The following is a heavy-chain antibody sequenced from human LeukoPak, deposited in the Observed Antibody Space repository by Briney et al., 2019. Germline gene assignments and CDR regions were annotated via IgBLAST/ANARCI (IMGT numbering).Heavy chain of an antibody. CDR2: ISGSGGST. Sequence: QPGGSLRLSCAASGFTFSSYAMSWVRQAPGKGLEWVAAISGSGGSTYYADSVKGRFTISRDNSKNTLYLQMNSLRAEDAAVYYCAQDLDGGRSGWYYFDYWGQGTLVTVSS. CDR1: GFTFSSYA. D-gene: IGHD6-19*01. CDR3: AQDLDGGRSGWYYFDY. J-gene: IGHJ4*02. V-gene: IGHV3-23*01.